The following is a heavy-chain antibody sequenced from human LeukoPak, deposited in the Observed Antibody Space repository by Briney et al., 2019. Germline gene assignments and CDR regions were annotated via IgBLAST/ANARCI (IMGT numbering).Heavy chain of an antibody. D-gene: IGHD6-13*01. J-gene: IGHJ5*02. Sequence: SETLSLTCTVSGYSISSGYYWAWLRQYPGKGLEWIGNVYHDGRTYYNPSLKSRVTISVDTSTNQFSLKLSSVTATDTALYYCARGYSSSWYYNWFDPWGQGTLVTVSS. CDR3: ARGYSSSWYYNWFDP. CDR2: VYHDGRT. V-gene: IGHV4-38-2*02. CDR1: GYSISSGYY.